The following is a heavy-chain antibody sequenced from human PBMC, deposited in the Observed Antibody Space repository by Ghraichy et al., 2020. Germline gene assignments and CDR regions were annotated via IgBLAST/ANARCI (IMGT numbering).Heavy chain of an antibody. CDR3: AKDLVGWIQLWLIY. Sequence: GGSLRLSCAASGFTFSRCSMNWVRQAPGKGLEWVSAISGSGGSTYYADSVKGRFTISRDNSKNTLYLQMNSLRAEDTAVYYCAKDLVGWIQLWLIYWGQGTLVTVSS. J-gene: IGHJ4*02. V-gene: IGHV3-23*01. CDR2: ISGSGGST. D-gene: IGHD5-18*01. CDR1: GFTFSRCS.